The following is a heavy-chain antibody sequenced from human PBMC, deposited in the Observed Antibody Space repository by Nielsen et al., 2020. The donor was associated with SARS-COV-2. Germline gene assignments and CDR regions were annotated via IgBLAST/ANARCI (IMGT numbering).Heavy chain of an antibody. Sequence: GGSLRLSCAASGFTFSSYGMHWVRQAPGKGLEWVAVIWYDGSNKYYADSVKGRFTISRDNSKNTLYLQMNSLRAEDTAVYYCARDLAVYSGSSDYFDYWGQGTLVTVSS. J-gene: IGHJ4*02. CDR2: IWYDGSNK. CDR3: ARDLAVYSGSSDYFDY. V-gene: IGHV3-33*01. D-gene: IGHD1-26*01. CDR1: GFTFSSYG.